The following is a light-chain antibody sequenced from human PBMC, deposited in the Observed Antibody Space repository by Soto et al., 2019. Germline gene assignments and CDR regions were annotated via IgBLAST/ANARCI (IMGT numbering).Light chain of an antibody. Sequence: EIVLTQSPGTLSLSPGERATLSCRASQSVSSSHLAWYQHKPGQAPRLLIYAASSRATGSPDRFSGGGSGTDFTLTISRLEPEDFAVYFCQQFGSSFITFGQGTRLENK. CDR1: QSVSSSH. V-gene: IGKV3-20*01. CDR3: QQFGSSFIT. CDR2: AAS. J-gene: IGKJ5*01.